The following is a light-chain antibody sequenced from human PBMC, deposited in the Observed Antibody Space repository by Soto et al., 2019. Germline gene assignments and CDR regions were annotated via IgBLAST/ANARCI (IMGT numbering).Light chain of an antibody. Sequence: DIQITHSPSTRSASVVDGVTITFRASQSISSWLAWYQQKPGKAPKLLIFDASSLERGVPSRFSGSGSGTEFTLTISSLQPDDFATYNCQQYNSYPWTFGQGTKVDIK. CDR2: DAS. CDR3: QQYNSYPWT. V-gene: IGKV1-5*01. J-gene: IGKJ1*01. CDR1: QSISSW.